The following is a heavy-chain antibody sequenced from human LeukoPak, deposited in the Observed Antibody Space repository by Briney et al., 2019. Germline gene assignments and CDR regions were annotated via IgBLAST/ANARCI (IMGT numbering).Heavy chain of an antibody. D-gene: IGHD3-22*01. CDR3: ARDQPMIVVPDAFDI. CDR2: ISAYNGNT. V-gene: IGHV1-18*01. J-gene: IGHJ3*02. Sequence: GASVKVSCTASGYTFTSYGISWVRQAPGQGGEWMGWISAYNGNTNYAQKLQGRVTMTTDTSTSTAYMELRSLRSDDTAVYYCARDQPMIVVPDAFDIWGQGTMVTVSS. CDR1: GYTFTSYG.